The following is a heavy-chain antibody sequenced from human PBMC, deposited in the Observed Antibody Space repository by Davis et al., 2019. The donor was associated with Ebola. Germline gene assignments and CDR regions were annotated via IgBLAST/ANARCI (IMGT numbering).Heavy chain of an antibody. CDR1: GFTFSSYW. D-gene: IGHD5-24*01. Sequence: HTGGSLRLSCAASGFTFSSYWMHWVRQAPGKGLVWVSRIITDGTTTNYADSVKGRFTIPRDNAKNTLYLQMNSLRVEDTAVYYCARGERGNWFDPWGQGTLVTVSS. J-gene: IGHJ5*02. V-gene: IGHV3-74*01. CDR2: IITDGTTT. CDR3: ARGERGNWFDP.